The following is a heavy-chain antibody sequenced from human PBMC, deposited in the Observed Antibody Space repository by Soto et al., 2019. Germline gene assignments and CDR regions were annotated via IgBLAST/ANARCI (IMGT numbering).Heavy chain of an antibody. D-gene: IGHD4-17*01. CDR1: GASVTRAGSY. Sequence: QVQLQESGPGLVKPLQTLSLTCDVSGASVTRAGSYWGWIRQRPGQGLEWIGYIYFDGTTYYNPSLKSRVIISADTSRNQFSLSLSFLTAADTAVYYCATRTTVTTFDYWGQGTLVTVSS. CDR3: ATRTTVTTFDY. CDR2: IYFDGTT. J-gene: IGHJ4*02. V-gene: IGHV4-31*11.